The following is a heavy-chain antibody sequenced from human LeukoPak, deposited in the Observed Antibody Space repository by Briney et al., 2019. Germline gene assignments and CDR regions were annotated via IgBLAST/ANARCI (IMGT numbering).Heavy chain of an antibody. CDR1: GFTFDDYA. CDR3: AKEIAAGYDAFDI. CDR2: ISWNSGSI. V-gene: IGHV3-9*03. Sequence: GGSLRLSCAASGFTFDDYAMHWVRQAQGKGLVGASGISWNSGSIGYADSVKGRFTISRDNAKNSLYLQMNSLRAEDMALYYCAKEIAAGYDAFDIWGQGTMVTVFS. J-gene: IGHJ3*02. D-gene: IGHD6-13*01.